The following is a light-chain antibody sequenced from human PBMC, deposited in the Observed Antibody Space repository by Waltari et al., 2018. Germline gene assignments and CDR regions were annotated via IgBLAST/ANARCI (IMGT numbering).Light chain of an antibody. V-gene: IGLV2-11*01. CDR2: DVS. Sequence: QSALTQPRSVSGSPGQSVTISCTGTSGDVGDYNYVSWYQEQPGKAPRLTISDVSERPSGVPDRFSASKSGNTASLTISGLQAEDEGSYHCCSRAGSSVVFGGGTKLTVL. J-gene: IGLJ2*01. CDR3: CSRAGSSVV. CDR1: SGDVGDYNY.